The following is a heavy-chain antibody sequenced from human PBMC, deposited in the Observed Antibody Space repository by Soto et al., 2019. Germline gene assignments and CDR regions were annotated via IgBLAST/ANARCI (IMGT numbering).Heavy chain of an antibody. J-gene: IGHJ6*02. CDR1: GYSFTSYW. V-gene: IGHV5-51*01. CDR2: IYPGDSDT. D-gene: IGHD1-7*01. Sequence: PGESLKISCKGSGYSFTSYWIGWVRQMPGKGPEWMGIIYPGDSDTRYSPSFQGQVTISADKSISTAYLQWSSLKASDTAMYYCARHGWAGTTGYYYYGMDVWGQGTTVTVSS. CDR3: ARHGWAGTTGYYYYGMDV.